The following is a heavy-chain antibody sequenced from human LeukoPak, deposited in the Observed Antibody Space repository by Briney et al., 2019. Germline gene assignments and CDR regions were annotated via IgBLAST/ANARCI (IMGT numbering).Heavy chain of an antibody. V-gene: IGHV3-48*01. D-gene: IGHD3-3*01. J-gene: IGHJ5*02. CDR1: GFTFSSYS. CDR2: ISSSSSTI. Sequence: GGSLRLSCAASGFTFSSYSMNWVRQAPGKGLEWVSYISSSSSTIYYADSVKGRFTISRDNAKNSLYLQMNSLRAEDTAVYYCARGRYDFWSGYHSNWFDPWGQGTLVTVSS. CDR3: ARGRYDFWSGYHSNWFDP.